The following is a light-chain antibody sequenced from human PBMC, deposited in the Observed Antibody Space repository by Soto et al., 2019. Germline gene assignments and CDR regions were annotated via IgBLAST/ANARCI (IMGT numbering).Light chain of an antibody. Sequence: DIQMTQSPSTLSASVGDRVTITCRISQSVSSWLAWYQQKPGKAPKRLIYKASTLESGVPSRFSGSGSGTDFTLTIRSLQPDDFATYNCQQYNPYSWPFGQGTKVEIK. J-gene: IGKJ1*01. CDR1: QSVSSW. CDR3: QQYNPYSWP. V-gene: IGKV1-5*03. CDR2: KAS.